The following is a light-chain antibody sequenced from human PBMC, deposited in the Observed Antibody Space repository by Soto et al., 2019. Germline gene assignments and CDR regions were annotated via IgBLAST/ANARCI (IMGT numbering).Light chain of an antibody. V-gene: IGKV3-15*01. CDR1: QSVSSR. Sequence: EIVMTQSPATLSLSPGERATLSCRASQSVSSRLAWYQQRAGQAPRLLMYGASTRATGVPARFSGSGSGTEFTLTISSLQSEDFAVYHCQQYDNWPTWTFGQGTKVEIK. CDR3: QQYDNWPTWT. J-gene: IGKJ1*01. CDR2: GAS.